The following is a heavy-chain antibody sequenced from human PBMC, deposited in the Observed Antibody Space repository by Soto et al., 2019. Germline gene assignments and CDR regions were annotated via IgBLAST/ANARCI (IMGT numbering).Heavy chain of an antibody. Sequence: PSETLSLICAVSGYSISSGYYWGWIRQPPGKGLEWIGSIYHSGSTYYNPSLKSRVTISVDTSKNQFSLKLSSVTAADTAVYYCARSPPLNSGYDSLNFDYWGQGTLVTVSS. V-gene: IGHV4-38-2*01. CDR2: IYHSGST. CDR3: ARSPPLNSGYDSLNFDY. CDR1: GYSISSGYY. J-gene: IGHJ4*02. D-gene: IGHD5-12*01.